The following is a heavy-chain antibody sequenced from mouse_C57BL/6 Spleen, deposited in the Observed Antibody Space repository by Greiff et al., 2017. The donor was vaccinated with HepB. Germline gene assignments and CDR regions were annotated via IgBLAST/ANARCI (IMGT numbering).Heavy chain of an antibody. CDR1: GFSLTSYG. CDR3: AKNDPYDYDDEAWFAY. V-gene: IGHV2-5*01. CDR2: IWRGGST. D-gene: IGHD2-4*01. J-gene: IGHJ3*01. Sequence: VQLQQSGPGLVQPSQSLSITCTVSGFSLTSYGVHWVRQSPGKGLEWLGVIWRGGSTDYNAAFMSRLSITKDNSKSHVFFKMNSLQADDTAIYYCAKNDPYDYDDEAWFAYWGQGTLVTVSA.